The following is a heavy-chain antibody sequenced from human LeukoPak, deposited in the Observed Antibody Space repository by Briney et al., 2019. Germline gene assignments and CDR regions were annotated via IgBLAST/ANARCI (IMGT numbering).Heavy chain of an antibody. J-gene: IGHJ4*02. D-gene: IGHD3-9*01. CDR3: AAAYDILTGYHRYYFDY. Sequence: GASVKVSCKASGFTFTSSAVQWVRQARGQRLEWIGWIVVGSGNTNYAQKFQERVTITGDMSTSTAYMELSSLRSEDTAVYYCAAAYDILTGYHRYYFDYWGQGTLVTVSS. V-gene: IGHV1-58*01. CDR2: IVVGSGNT. CDR1: GFTFTSSA.